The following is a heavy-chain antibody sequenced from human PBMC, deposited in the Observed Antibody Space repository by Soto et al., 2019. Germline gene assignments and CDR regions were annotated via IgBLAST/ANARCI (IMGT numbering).Heavy chain of an antibody. CDR2: IPSSGSI. Sequence: PSETLSLTCTVSAGPISSDDYYWSWIRQAPGRGLEWIGYIPSSGSIYYNPSLKSRATMSIDTAGNQFSLKVSSVTVADTAVYYCARDLDGLHDDTSGPFPRPGWGQGTLVTVS. CDR3: ARDLDGLHDDTSGPFPRPG. J-gene: IGHJ1*01. CDR1: AGPISSDDYY. V-gene: IGHV4-30-4*01. D-gene: IGHD3-22*01.